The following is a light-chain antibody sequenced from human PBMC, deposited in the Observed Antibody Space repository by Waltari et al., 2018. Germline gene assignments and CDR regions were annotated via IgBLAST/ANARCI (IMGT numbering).Light chain of an antibody. Sequence: AIQMTQSPSALSASVGDRVTITCRASQVIGNALAWYQQRPGKAPNLLIYTISKLQSGVPSRFRGSGSGADFTLTLSSLQPEDFATYYCLQDYDYPHTFGQGTKVEIK. CDR3: LQDYDYPHT. CDR2: TIS. J-gene: IGKJ2*01. CDR1: QVIGNA. V-gene: IGKV1-6*01.